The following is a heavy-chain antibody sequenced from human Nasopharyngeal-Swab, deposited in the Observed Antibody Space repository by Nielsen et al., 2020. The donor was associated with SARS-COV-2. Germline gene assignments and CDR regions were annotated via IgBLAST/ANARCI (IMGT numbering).Heavy chain of an antibody. CDR3: ARGDCGGDCYLYFQH. CDR2: ISAYNGNT. D-gene: IGHD2-21*02. Sequence: ASVKVSCKASGYTFTSYGISWVRQAPGQGLEWMGWISAYNGNTNYAQKLQGRVTMTTDTSTSTAYMELRSLRSEDTAVYYCARGDCGGDCYLYFQHWGQGTLVTVSS. J-gene: IGHJ1*01. CDR1: GYTFTSYG. V-gene: IGHV1-18*04.